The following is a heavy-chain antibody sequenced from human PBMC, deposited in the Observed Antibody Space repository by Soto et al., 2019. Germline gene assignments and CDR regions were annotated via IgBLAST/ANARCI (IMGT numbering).Heavy chain of an antibody. V-gene: IGHV3-9*01. J-gene: IGHJ4*02. CDR2: INWNAGSI. Sequence: QPGGSLRLSCAASGFTFDDYAMHWVRQAPGKGLEWVSVINWNAGSIGYADSVKGRFTISKDIAKNSLYLQMNSLRAEDTALYYCAKALSGYTYGTFDYWGRGTLVTVSS. CDR1: GFTFDDYA. D-gene: IGHD5-18*01. CDR3: AKALSGYTYGTFDY.